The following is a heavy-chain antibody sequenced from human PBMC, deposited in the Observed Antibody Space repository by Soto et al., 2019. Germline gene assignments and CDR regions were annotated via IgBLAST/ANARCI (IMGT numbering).Heavy chain of an antibody. CDR2: INHSGST. V-gene: IGHV4-34*01. Sequence: SETLSLTCAVYGGSFSGYYWSWIRQPPGKGLEWIGEINHSGSTNYNPSLKSRVTISVDTSKNQFSLKLSSVTAADTAVYYCAKSGSYYYYGMDVWGQGTTVTVS. D-gene: IGHD1-26*01. J-gene: IGHJ6*02. CDR1: GGSFSGYY. CDR3: AKSGSYYYYGMDV.